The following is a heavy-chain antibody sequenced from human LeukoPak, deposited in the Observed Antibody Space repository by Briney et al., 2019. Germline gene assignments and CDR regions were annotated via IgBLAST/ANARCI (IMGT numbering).Heavy chain of an antibody. Sequence: ASVKVSCKASGYIFTSYVLHWVRQAPGQGLEWMGWINTNTGNPTYAQGFTGRFVFSLDTSVSTAYLQISSLKADDTAMYYCARGDYETHGYQTRWGQGTLVTVSS. V-gene: IGHV7-4-1*02. CDR2: INTNTGNP. CDR1: GYIFTSYV. CDR3: ARGDYETHGYQTR. D-gene: IGHD3-22*01. J-gene: IGHJ4*02.